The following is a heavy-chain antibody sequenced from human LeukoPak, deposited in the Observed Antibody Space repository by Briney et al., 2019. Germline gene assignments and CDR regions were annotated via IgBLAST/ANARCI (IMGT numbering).Heavy chain of an antibody. Sequence: GGSLRLSCAASGFTFSIYSMNWVRQAPGKGLEWVSYISSSSSTIYYADSVKGRFTISRDNAKNSLFLQMNSLRDEDTAAYYCARRYCSTTTCPNFDYWGQGTLVTVSS. CDR2: ISSSSSTI. J-gene: IGHJ4*02. V-gene: IGHV3-48*02. D-gene: IGHD2-2*01. CDR3: ARRYCSTTTCPNFDY. CDR1: GFTFSIYS.